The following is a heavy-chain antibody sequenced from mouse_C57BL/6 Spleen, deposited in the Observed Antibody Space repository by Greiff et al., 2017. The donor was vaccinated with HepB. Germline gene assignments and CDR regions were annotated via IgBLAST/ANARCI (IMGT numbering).Heavy chain of an antibody. CDR2: IDPNSGGT. D-gene: IGHD1-1*01. CDR1: GYTFTSYW. V-gene: IGHV1-72*01. J-gene: IGHJ1*03. Sequence: QVQLQQPGAELVKPGASVKLSCKASGYTFTSYWMHWVKQRPGRGLEWIGRIDPNSGGTKYNEKFKSKATLTVDKPSSTAYMQLSSLTSEDSAVYYCERDPFTTVVAATRGYFDVWGTGTTVTVSS. CDR3: ERDPFTTVVAATRGYFDV.